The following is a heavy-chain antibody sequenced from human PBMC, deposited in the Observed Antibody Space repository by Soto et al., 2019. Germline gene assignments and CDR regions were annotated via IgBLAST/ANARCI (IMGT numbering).Heavy chain of an antibody. CDR2: MNPNRGNT. Sequence: QVQLVQSGAEGKKPGASVKVSCKASGYTFTSYDINWVRQATGQGLEWMGWMNPNRGNTGYAQKCQGRVTMTRNTSMSPAYMELSSLRSEETAVYYCARSGGGSSWTYYYYYYGMDVWGQGTTVTVSS. D-gene: IGHD6-13*01. V-gene: IGHV1-8*01. CDR1: GYTFTSYD. CDR3: ARSGGGSSWTYYYYYYGMDV. J-gene: IGHJ6*02.